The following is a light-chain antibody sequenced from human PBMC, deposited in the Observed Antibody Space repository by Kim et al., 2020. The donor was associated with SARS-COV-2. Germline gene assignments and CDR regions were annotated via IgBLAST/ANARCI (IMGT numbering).Light chain of an antibody. CDR2: SKN. J-gene: IGLJ3*02. CDR3: SSRDTSSDNPNWV. CDR1: SRTIYD. Sequence: QTVRITCQGDSRTIYDANWFQQKPGQAPRLVIYSKNSRPSGIPARFSGSSSGKTASLIITGAQVEDEADYYCSSRDTSSDNPNWVFGGGTQLTVL. V-gene: IGLV3-19*01.